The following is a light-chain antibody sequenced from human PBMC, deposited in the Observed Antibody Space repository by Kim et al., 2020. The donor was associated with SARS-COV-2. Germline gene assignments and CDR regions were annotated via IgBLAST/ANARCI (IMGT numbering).Light chain of an antibody. J-gene: IGLJ2*01. V-gene: IGLV3-21*01. CDR1: NIGQNT. CDR2: NDA. Sequence: PGATAMSTCEDDNIGQNTVHWYHHWPGQAPGVFIYNDADRPSGIPERFSGSNAGNTATLTISRVEAGDEADYYCQLWDSRSGAVFGGGTQLTVL. CDR3: QLWDSRSGAV.